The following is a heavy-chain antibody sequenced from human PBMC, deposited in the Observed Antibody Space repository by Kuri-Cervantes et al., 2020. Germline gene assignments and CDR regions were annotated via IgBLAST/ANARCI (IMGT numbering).Heavy chain of an antibody. D-gene: IGHD4-17*01. CDR3: ARTSHGDPFDH. V-gene: IGHV4-59*01. J-gene: IGHJ4*02. CDR2: IYYSGST. CDR1: GGSISSYY. Sequence: GSLRLSCTVSGGSISSYYWSWIRQPPGKGLEWIGNIYYSGSTNYKSSLKSRVTISVDTSKNQFSLKLSSVTAADTAVYYCARTSHGDPFDHWGQGTLVTVSS.